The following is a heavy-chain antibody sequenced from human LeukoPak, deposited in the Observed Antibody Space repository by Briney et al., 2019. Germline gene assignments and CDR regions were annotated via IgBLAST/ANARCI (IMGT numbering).Heavy chain of an antibody. CDR3: ARGSLMVYAFFDY. CDR1: GFSFSSYW. J-gene: IGHJ4*02. CDR2: IKQDGSEK. Sequence: PGGSLRLSCAVSGFSFSSYWKSWVRQAPGKGLEWVANIKQDGSEKYYVESVKGRFTISRDNAKNSLYLQMNSLRAEDTAVYYCARGSLMVYAFFDYWGQGTLVTVSS. D-gene: IGHD2-8*01. V-gene: IGHV3-7*04.